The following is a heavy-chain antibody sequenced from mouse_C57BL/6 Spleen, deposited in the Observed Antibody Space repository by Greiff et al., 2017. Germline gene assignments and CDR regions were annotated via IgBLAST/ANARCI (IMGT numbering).Heavy chain of an antibody. J-gene: IGHJ4*01. CDR1: GFTFSSYA. Sequence: EVQVVESGEGLVKPGGSLKLSCAASGFTFSSYAMSWVRQTPEKRLEWVAYISSGGDYIYYADTVKGRFTISRDNARNTLYLQMSSLKSKDTAMYYCTRDGSSLYYAMDYWGQGTSVTVSS. CDR3: TRDGSSLYYAMDY. CDR2: ISSGGDYI. D-gene: IGHD1-1*01. V-gene: IGHV5-9-1*02.